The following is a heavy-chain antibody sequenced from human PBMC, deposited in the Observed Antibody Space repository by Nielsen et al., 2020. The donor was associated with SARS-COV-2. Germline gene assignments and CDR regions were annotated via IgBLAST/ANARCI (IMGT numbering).Heavy chain of an antibody. D-gene: IGHD2-2*01. V-gene: IGHV3-23*01. J-gene: IGHJ6*02. CDR2: ISGSGGST. CDR3: ARDVGYCSRTSCLGGMDV. Sequence: GESLKISCAASGFTFSSYAMSWVRQAPGKGLEWVSAISGSGGSTYYADSVKGRFTISRDNSKNTLYLQMTSLRIEDTAVYYCARDVGYCSRTSCLGGMDVWGQGTTVTVSS. CDR1: GFTFSSYA.